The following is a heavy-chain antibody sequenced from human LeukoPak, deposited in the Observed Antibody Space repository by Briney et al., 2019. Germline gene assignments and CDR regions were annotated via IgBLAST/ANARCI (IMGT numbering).Heavy chain of an antibody. CDR2: MNPNSGNT. D-gene: IGHD2-2*03. CDR3: ARADLGHAGSGY. CDR1: GYTFTSYD. J-gene: IGHJ4*02. Sequence: ASVKVSCKASGYTFTSYDINWVRQATGQGLEWMGWMNPNSGNTVYEQKFQGRVTMTRETSITTAYMEISSLTSEDTAIYYCARADLGHAGSGYWGQGTLVTVSP. V-gene: IGHV1-8*01.